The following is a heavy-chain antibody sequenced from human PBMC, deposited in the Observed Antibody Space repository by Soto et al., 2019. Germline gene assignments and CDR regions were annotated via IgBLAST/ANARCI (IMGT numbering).Heavy chain of an antibody. CDR1: GFNFDNYG. V-gene: IGHV3-30*18. CDR3: AKDRVGGTFYTPLGF. CDR2: ITYDGSNK. J-gene: IGHJ4*02. D-gene: IGHD1-7*01. Sequence: GSLTLSCQASGFNFDNYGMHWVRQAPGKGLEWVAVITYDGSNKYYADSVKGRFTISRDNSKNTLSLHLNTLKPEDTAVYHCAKDRVGGTFYTPLGFWGQGTLVTVSS.